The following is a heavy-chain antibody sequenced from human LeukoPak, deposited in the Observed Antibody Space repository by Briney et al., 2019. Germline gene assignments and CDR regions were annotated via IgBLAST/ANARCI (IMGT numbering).Heavy chain of an antibody. V-gene: IGHV4-59*12. J-gene: IGHJ6*02. Sequence: SETLSLTCTVSGGSISSYYWSWIRQPPGKGLEWIGYIYYSGSTYYNPSLKSRVTISVDTSKNQFSLKLSSVTAADTAVYYCARDDRAAKYYYYGMDVWGQGTTVTVSS. D-gene: IGHD2-15*01. CDR2: IYYSGST. CDR3: ARDDRAAKYYYYGMDV. CDR1: GGSISSYY.